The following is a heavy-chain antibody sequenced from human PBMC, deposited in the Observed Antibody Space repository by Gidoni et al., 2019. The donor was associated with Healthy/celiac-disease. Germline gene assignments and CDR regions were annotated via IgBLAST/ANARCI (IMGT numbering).Heavy chain of an antibody. V-gene: IGHV3-53*02. D-gene: IGHD6-19*01. Sequence: EVQLVETVGGLLQPGGSLSLSWAASGSTVSSNYMSWVRQAPGKGLEWVSVIYSGGSTYYADSVKGRFTISRDNSKNTLYLQMNSLRAEDTAVYYCARDRYSSGWYGEDWGQGTLVTVSS. CDR2: IYSGGST. J-gene: IGHJ4*02. CDR3: ARDRYSSGWYGED. CDR1: GSTVSSNY.